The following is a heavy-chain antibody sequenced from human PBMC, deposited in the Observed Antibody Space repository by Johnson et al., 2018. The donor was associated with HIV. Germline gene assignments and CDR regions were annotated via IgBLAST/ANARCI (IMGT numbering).Heavy chain of an antibody. V-gene: IGHV3-66*01. D-gene: IGHD4-17*01. J-gene: IGHJ3*02. CDR1: GLTVSSNY. CDR3: ARAVGFDYGRGDAFDI. CDR2: INSGGGT. Sequence: VQVVESGGGLVQPGGSLRLSCAASGLTVSSNYMTWVRQGPGKGLEWVSVINSGGGTYYADSVPGRFTISSDNSKHSLYLQMNSLRAEDTAFYYCARAVGFDYGRGDAFDIWGQGTMVTVSS.